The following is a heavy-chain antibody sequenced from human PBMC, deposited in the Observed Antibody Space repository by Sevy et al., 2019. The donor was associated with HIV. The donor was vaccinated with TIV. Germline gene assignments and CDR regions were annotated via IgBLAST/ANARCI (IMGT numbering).Heavy chain of an antibody. CDR1: GFTFSAYW. D-gene: IGHD6-6*01. CDR2: LNQDGSEK. CDR3: AKEAWRPLVN. J-gene: IGHJ4*03. V-gene: IGHV3-7*04. Sequence: GGSLRLSCAASGFTFSAYWMSWVRQAPGKGLEWVANLNQDGSEKYPVDSVKGRFTISRDNAKNSLYLQMNSLCVEDTAIYYWAKEAWRPLVNWGRGTVVTVSS.